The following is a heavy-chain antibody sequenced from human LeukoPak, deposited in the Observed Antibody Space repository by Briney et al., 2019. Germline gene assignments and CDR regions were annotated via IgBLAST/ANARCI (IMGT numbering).Heavy chain of an antibody. Sequence: SETLSLTCTVSGGSISSSSYYWGWIRQPPGKGLEWIGSIYYSGSTYYNPSLKSRVTISVDTSKNQFSLKLSSVTAADTAVYYYARDGTSYYDFWSGYSYYFDYWGQGTLVTVSS. V-gene: IGHV4-39*07. CDR3: ARDGTSYYDFWSGYSYYFDY. J-gene: IGHJ4*02. CDR1: GGSISSSSYY. D-gene: IGHD3-3*01. CDR2: IYYSGST.